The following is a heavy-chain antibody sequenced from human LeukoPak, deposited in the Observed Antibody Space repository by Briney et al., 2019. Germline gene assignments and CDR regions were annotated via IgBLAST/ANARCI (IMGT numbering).Heavy chain of an antibody. CDR3: ARVRSPPISWEVDP. J-gene: IGHJ5*02. CDR2: IYYSGST. V-gene: IGHV4-39*01. D-gene: IGHD1-26*01. Sequence: PSETLSLTCTVSGGSISSSSYYWGWIRQPPGKGLEWIGSIYYSGSTYYNPSLKSRVTISVDTSKNQFSLKLSSVTAADTAVYYCARVRSPPISWEVDPWGQGTLVTVSS. CDR1: GGSISSSSYY.